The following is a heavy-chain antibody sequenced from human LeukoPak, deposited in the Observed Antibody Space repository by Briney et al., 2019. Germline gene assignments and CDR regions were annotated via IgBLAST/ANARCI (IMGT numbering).Heavy chain of an antibody. CDR3: ARETGVGETDWFDP. D-gene: IGHD3-10*01. CDR1: GYSISSGYY. CDR2: IYYSGST. J-gene: IGHJ5*02. Sequence: PSETLSLTCTVSGYSISSGYYWSWIRQPPGKGLEWIGYIYYSGSTNYNPSLKSRVTISVDTSKNQFSLKLSSVTAADTAVYYCARETGVGETDWFDPWGQGTLVAVSS. V-gene: IGHV4-61*01.